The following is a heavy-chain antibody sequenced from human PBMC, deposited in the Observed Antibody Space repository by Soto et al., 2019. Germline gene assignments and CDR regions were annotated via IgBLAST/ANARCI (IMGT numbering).Heavy chain of an antibody. V-gene: IGHV4-4*07. CDR2: IYTSGST. D-gene: IGHD3-16*02. J-gene: IGHJ4*02. CDR1: GGSISSYY. CDR3: ARADYDYVWGSYRIIDY. Sequence: SETLSLTCTVSGGSISSYYWSWIRQPAGKGLEWIGRIYTSGSTNYNPSLKSRVTMSVDTSKNQFSLKLSSVTAADTAVYYCARADYDYVWGSYRIIDYWGQGTLVTVSS.